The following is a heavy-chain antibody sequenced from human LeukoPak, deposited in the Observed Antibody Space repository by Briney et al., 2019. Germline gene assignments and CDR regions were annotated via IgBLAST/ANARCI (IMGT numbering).Heavy chain of an antibody. CDR3: AKDRQEMATISSDY. D-gene: IGHD5-24*01. CDR1: GYTFTGYY. J-gene: IGHJ4*02. V-gene: IGHV1-2*02. Sequence: ASVKVSCKASGYTFTGYYMHWVRQAPGQGLEWMGWINPNSGGTNYAQKFQGRVTMTRDTSISTAYMELSRLRSDDTAVYYCAKDRQEMATISSDYWGQGTLVTVSS. CDR2: INPNSGGT.